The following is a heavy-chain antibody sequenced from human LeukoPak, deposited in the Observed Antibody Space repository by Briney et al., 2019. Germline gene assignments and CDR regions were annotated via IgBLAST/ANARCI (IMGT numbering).Heavy chain of an antibody. Sequence: PSETLSLTCAVYGGSFSGYYWSWIRQPPGKGLEWIGEINHSGSTNYNPSLKSRVTISVDTSKNQFSLKLSSVTAADTAVYYCARRGGLPAWIRLGMFDPWGQGTLVTVSS. D-gene: IGHD5-12*01. CDR2: INHSGST. CDR3: ARRGGLPAWIRLGMFDP. J-gene: IGHJ5*02. V-gene: IGHV4-34*01. CDR1: GGSFSGYY.